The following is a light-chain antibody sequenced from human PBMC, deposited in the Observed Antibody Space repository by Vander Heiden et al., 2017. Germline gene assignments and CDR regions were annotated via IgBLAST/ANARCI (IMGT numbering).Light chain of an antibody. CDR2: DVT. V-gene: IGLV2-14*03. CDR3: SSYSTTGTLV. CDR1: SSDVGFYNY. Sequence: QSALTHPASVSGSPGQSITISCSGASSDVGFYNYVSWYQRHPGKAPKLMIYDVTNRPSGVSDRFSGSKSGNTASLTISGLQAEDAADYYCSSYSTTGTLVFGTGTEVTVL. J-gene: IGLJ1*01.